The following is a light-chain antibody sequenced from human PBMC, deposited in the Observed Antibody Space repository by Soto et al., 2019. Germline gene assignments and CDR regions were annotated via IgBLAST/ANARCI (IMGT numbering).Light chain of an antibody. Sequence: HLVLTQSSSASASLGSSVKLTCTLSSGHSSYIIAWHQQQPGKAPRYLMKLEGSGSYNKGSGVPDRFSGSGSGADRYLTIANLQFEDEADYYCETWDSNTHVFGGGTKLTVL. CDR3: ETWDSNTHV. V-gene: IGLV4-60*02. CDR2: LEGSGSY. J-gene: IGLJ3*02. CDR1: SGHSSYI.